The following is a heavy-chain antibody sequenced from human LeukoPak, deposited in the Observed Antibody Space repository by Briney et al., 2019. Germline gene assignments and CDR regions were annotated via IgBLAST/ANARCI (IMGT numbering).Heavy chain of an antibody. CDR3: ARRAGDYSHPYDY. CDR2: IYSGGNT. CDR1: GFTVSSNS. V-gene: IGHV3-53*01. J-gene: IGHJ4*02. Sequence: GGSLRLSCTVSGFTVSSNSMSWVRQAPGKGLEWVSYIYSGGNTHNSDSVKSRFTISRDNSKNTLYLQMNSLRAEDTAVYYCARRAGDYSHPYDYWGQGTLVTVSS. D-gene: IGHD3-22*01.